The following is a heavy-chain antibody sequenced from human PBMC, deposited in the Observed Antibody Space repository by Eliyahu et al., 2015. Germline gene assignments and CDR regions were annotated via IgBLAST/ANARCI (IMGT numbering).Heavy chain of an antibody. CDR3: ARDRDGGIFDS. Sequence: QVQLVESGGGVVQPGRSLRLSCGASGFTFGSRTMHWVRQAPGKGPEWVAVISYDGKITYYAASVKGRFTVSRDNSKSILYLQMSSLRVEDTAVYFCARDRDGGIFDSWGQGSLVIVSS. V-gene: IGHV3-30*04. D-gene: IGHD3-16*01. CDR1: GFTFGSRT. CDR2: ISYDGKIT. J-gene: IGHJ4*02.